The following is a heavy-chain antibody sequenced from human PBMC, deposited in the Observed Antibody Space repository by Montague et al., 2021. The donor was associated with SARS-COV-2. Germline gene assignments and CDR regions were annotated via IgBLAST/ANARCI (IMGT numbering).Heavy chain of an antibody. CDR3: ARFWSGYVDK. Sequence: SETLSLTCSFSGSSIRSYYWSWIRLPPGKPLEWLGYIYYTGETTHNPSLKSRVTISVDTSRSQFSLRLTSVTAAGTAVYFCARFWSGYVDKWSQGTLVTVSS. V-gene: IGHV4-59*01. CDR2: IYYTGET. CDR1: GSSIRSYY. D-gene: IGHD3-3*01. J-gene: IGHJ4*02.